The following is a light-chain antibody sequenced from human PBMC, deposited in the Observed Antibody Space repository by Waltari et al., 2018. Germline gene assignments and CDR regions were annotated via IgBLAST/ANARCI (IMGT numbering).Light chain of an antibody. Sequence: EIVMTQSPATLSVSPGERATLSCRASQSISNNLAWYQQNPGQAPRLLIYGASTRASGSPARFSGSGSGTEFTLTISSLQSEDFAVYYCQQYNNWPRTFGQGTNVEI. CDR3: QQYNNWPRT. CDR2: GAS. CDR1: QSISNN. J-gene: IGKJ1*01. V-gene: IGKV3-15*01.